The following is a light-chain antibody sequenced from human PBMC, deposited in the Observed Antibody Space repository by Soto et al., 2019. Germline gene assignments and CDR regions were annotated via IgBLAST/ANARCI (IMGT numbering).Light chain of an antibody. V-gene: IGKV1-5*02. J-gene: IGKJ1*01. CDR3: QQYNSYSLT. CDR2: DAS. CDR1: QSISNW. Sequence: DIQMTQSPSTLSASVGDRVTIICRASQSISNWLAWYQQKPGKAPKLLIYDASSLKGGVPSRFRGSGSGTEFTLTISSLQPDDFATYYCQQYNSYSLTFGQGTKVEV.